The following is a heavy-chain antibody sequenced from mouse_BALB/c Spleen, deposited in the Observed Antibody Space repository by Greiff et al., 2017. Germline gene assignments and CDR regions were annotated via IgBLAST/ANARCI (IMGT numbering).Heavy chain of an antibody. CDR2: INPSNGRT. V-gene: IGHV1S81*02. J-gene: IGHJ4*01. CDR3: ARTPYGNYNAMDD. CDR1: GYTFTSYW. D-gene: IGHD2-10*02. Sequence: VQLQQPGADLVKPGASVKLSCKASGYTFTSYWMHWVKQRPGQGLEWIGEINPSNGRTNYNEKFKSKATLTVDKSSSTAYMQLSSLTSEDSAVYYCARTPYGNYNAMDDWGQGTSVTVSS.